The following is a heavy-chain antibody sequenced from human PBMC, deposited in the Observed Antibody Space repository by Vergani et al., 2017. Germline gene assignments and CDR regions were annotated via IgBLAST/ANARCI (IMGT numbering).Heavy chain of an antibody. J-gene: IGHJ4*02. CDR3: ARGDYSILTGYRY. CDR1: GYTFTDHY. Sequence: EVQLVQSGAEVKKPGATMKISCKVSGYTFTDHYMHWVKQAPGKGLEWMGLVEPEDGETIYAEKFKGRVTIAADTSTDTAHLELSSLRSEDTAIYYCARGDYSILTGYRYWGQGTLVTVSA. D-gene: IGHD3-9*01. CDR2: VEPEDGET. V-gene: IGHV1-69-2*01.